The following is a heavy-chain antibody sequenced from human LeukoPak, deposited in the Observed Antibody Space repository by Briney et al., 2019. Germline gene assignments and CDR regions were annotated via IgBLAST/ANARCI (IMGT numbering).Heavy chain of an antibody. CDR3: ARAKRNGFDI. J-gene: IGHJ3*02. CDR1: GFTFSNYA. CDR2: ISSSSSTI. Sequence: PGGSLRLSCAASGFTFSNYAMNWVRQAPGKGLEWVSYISSSSSTIYYADSVKGRFTISRDNAMNSVYLQMNSLRAEDTAVYYCARAKRNGFDIWGQGTMVTVSS. V-gene: IGHV3-48*01.